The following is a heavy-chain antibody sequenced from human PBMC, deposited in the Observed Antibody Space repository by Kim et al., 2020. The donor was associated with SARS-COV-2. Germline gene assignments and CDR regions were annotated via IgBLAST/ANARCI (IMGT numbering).Heavy chain of an antibody. V-gene: IGHV1-3*01. CDR3: AKSGSSPPGNWFDS. Sequence: SQDSQGRVTITRDTSTSTVYMELNSLKSEDTAVYYCAKSGSSPPGNWFDSWGQGALVTVSS. J-gene: IGHJ5*01. D-gene: IGHD2-15*01.